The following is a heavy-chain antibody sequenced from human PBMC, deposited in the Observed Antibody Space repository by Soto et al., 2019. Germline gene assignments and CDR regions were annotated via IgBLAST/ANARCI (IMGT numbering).Heavy chain of an antibody. V-gene: IGHV3-30*03. CDR1: GFTFNSYG. CDR2: ISYDGNRK. J-gene: IGHJ4*02. Sequence: QVQLVESGGGVVQPGRSLRLSCAASGFTFNSYGMHWARQAPGEGLEWVAVISYDGNRKYYADSVKGRFTISRDFSKSTVDLHMNSLRVEDTAVYFCARKGYGGRWSLDSWGQGILVTVSS. D-gene: IGHD2-15*01. CDR3: ARKGYGGRWSLDS.